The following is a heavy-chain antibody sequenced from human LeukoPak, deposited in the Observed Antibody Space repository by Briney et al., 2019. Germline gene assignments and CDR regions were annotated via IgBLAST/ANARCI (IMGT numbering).Heavy chain of an antibody. CDR2: ISYDGSNK. Sequence: GRSLRLSCAASGFTLSSYGMHWVRQAPGKGLEWVAVISYDGSNKYYADSVKGRFTISRDNSKNTLYLQMNSLRAEDTAVYYCAAGQSYWGQGTLVTVSS. CDR1: GFTLSSYG. D-gene: IGHD6-13*01. V-gene: IGHV3-30*03. J-gene: IGHJ4*02. CDR3: AAGQSY.